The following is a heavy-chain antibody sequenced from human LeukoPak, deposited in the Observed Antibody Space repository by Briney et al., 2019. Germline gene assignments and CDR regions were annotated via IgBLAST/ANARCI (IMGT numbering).Heavy chain of an antibody. J-gene: IGHJ4*02. Sequence: SETLSLTCTVSGGPISSSSYYWRWIRQPPAKGLEWIGSIYYSGSTYYNPSLKSRVTISVDTSKNQCSLKLSSVTAADTAVYYCARSFPLSLEGYFDYWGQGTLVTVSS. V-gene: IGHV4-39*01. CDR3: ARSFPLSLEGYFDY. CDR1: GGPISSSSYY. CDR2: IYYSGST. D-gene: IGHD2-21*01.